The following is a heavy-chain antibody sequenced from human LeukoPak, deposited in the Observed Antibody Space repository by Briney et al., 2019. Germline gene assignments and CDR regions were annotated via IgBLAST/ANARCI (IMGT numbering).Heavy chain of an antibody. J-gene: IGHJ4*02. CDR2: ISSSGSTI. CDR1: GFTFNSYE. D-gene: IGHD3-10*01. Sequence: GGSLRLSCAASGFTFNSYETNWVRQAPGKGLEWVSYISSSGSTIFYADSVKGRFTISRDNAKNSLYLRMNSLRAEDTAVYYCARGGVYYGSGSYPLDYWGQGTLVTVSS. V-gene: IGHV3-48*03. CDR3: ARGGVYYGSGSYPLDY.